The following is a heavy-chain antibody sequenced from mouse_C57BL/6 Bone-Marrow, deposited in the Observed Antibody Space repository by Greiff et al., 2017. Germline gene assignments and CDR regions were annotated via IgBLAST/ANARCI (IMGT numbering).Heavy chain of an antibody. J-gene: IGHJ3*01. CDR1: GYTFTSYW. V-gene: IGHV1-69*01. Sequence: QVQLKESGAELVMPGASVKLSCKASGYTFTSYWMHWVKQRPGQGLAWLGEIDPSDSYTNYNQKFKGKSTLTVDKSSSPAYMQLSSLTSEDSAVYYCARSYYDGYPLAYWGQGTLVTVSA. CDR3: ARSYYDGYPLAY. D-gene: IGHD2-3*01. CDR2: IDPSDSYT.